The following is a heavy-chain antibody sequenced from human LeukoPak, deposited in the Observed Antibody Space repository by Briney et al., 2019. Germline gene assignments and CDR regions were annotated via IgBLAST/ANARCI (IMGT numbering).Heavy chain of an antibody. J-gene: IGHJ5*02. CDR1: GYTLTGLS. V-gene: IGHV1-2*02. Sequence: ASVKVSCKVSGYTLTGLSMHWVRQAPGQGLEWMGWINPNSGGTNYAQKFQGRVTMTRDTSISTAYMELSRLRSDDTAVYYCARGMLDSSGYYNWFDPWGQGTLVTVSS. CDR3: ARGMLDSSGYYNWFDP. D-gene: IGHD3-22*01. CDR2: INPNSGGT.